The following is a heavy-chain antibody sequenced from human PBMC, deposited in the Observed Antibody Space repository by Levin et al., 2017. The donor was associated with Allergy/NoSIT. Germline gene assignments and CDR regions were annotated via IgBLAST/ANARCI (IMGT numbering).Heavy chain of an antibody. CDR1: GGSISSDSNY. D-gene: IGHD3-10*01. CDR2: ILYSGNT. CDR3: AKEIGRRSGSIY. J-gene: IGHJ4*02. Sequence: SQTLSLTCTVSGGSISSDSNYWGWIRQPPGTGLEWIGTILYSGNTHYNPSLKSRVTISVDTSTNQFSLKLNSVTAADTAVYYCAKEIGRRSGSIYWGPGTLVTVSS. V-gene: IGHV4-39*07.